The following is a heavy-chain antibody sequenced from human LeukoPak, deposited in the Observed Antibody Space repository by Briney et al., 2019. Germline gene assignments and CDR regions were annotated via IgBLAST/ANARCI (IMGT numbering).Heavy chain of an antibody. D-gene: IGHD5-18*01. Sequence: SETLSLTCTVSGGSISSGSYYWSWIRQPAGKGLEWIGRIYTSGSTNYNPSLKSRVTISVDTSKNQFSLKLSSVTAADTAVYYCAVSSGYSYGFFDYWGQGTLVTVSS. CDR3: AVSSGYSYGFFDY. CDR2: IYTSGST. J-gene: IGHJ4*02. CDR1: GGSISSGSYY. V-gene: IGHV4-61*02.